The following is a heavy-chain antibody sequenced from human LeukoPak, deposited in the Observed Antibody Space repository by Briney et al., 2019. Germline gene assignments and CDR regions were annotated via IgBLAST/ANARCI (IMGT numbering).Heavy chain of an antibody. D-gene: IGHD3-22*01. CDR3: ARDRSLYYYDSSGYSDY. J-gene: IGHJ4*02. Sequence: SLRLSCAASGFAFSSYAMHWVRQAPGKGLEWVAVISYDGSNKYYADSVKGRFTISRDNSKNTLYLQMNSLRAEDTAVYYCARDRSLYYYDSSGYSDYWGQGTLVTVSS. CDR2: ISYDGSNK. CDR1: GFAFSSYA. V-gene: IGHV3-30*04.